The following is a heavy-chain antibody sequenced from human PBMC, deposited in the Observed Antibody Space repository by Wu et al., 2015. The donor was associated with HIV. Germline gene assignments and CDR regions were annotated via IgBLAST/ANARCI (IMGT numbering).Heavy chain of an antibody. D-gene: IGHD3-22*01. CDR3: AREYYYDSSGYYLLGAFDI. Sequence: QVQLVQSGAEVKKPGASVKVSCKASGYTFTSYGISWVRQAPGQGLEWMGWISAYNGNTNYAQKLQGRVTMTTDTSTSTAYMELRSLRSDDTAVYYCAREYYYDSSGYYLLGAFDIWGQGTMVTVSS. CDR1: GYTFTSYG. V-gene: IGHV1-18*01. J-gene: IGHJ3*02. CDR2: ISAYNGNT.